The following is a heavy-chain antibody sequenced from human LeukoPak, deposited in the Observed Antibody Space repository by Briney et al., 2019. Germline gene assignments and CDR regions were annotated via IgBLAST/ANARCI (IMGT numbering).Heavy chain of an antibody. CDR2: ISGSGGST. J-gene: IGHJ5*02. CDR3: AKSTHTNPGDEFDP. Sequence: GGSLRLSCAASGFIFSSYAMSWIRQAPGKGLEWVSAISGSGGSTYSADSVKGRFTISRDNSKNTLYLQMNSLRAEDTAVYYCAKSTHTNPGDEFDPWGQGTLVTVSS. V-gene: IGHV3-23*01. CDR1: GFIFSSYA. D-gene: IGHD2-15*01.